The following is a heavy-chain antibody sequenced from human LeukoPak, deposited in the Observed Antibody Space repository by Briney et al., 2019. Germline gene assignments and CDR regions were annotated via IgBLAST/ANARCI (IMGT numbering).Heavy chain of an antibody. CDR2: IWYDGSNK. J-gene: IGHJ4*02. V-gene: IGHV3-33*01. Sequence: GGSLSLSCAVSGFIFNNYGKQWVRQAPGKGMEVVAGIWYDGSNKLYADSVKGRFTISRDKPKNTVYLQLNSLRAKDTGVYFCARDRNIVVPSGNFDSCGQGIVVTVSS. CDR1: GFIFNNYG. D-gene: IGHD2-2*01. CDR3: ARDRNIVVPSGNFDS.